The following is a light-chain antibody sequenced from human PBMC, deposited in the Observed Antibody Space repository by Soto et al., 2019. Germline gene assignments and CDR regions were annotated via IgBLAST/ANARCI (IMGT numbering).Light chain of an antibody. Sequence: DFQLTQSPSSLSASIGDTVTITCRASQGIATYLAWYQHKPGKSPRLLIYAASILQSGVPSRFSGSRSETDFSLTISSLQPEDFATYYCQNYNTAPFSFGPGTKVDIK. CDR1: QGIATY. V-gene: IGKV1-27*01. J-gene: IGKJ3*01. CDR2: AAS. CDR3: QNYNTAPFS.